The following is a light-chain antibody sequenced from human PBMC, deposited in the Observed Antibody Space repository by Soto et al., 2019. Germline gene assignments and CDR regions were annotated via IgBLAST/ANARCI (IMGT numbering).Light chain of an antibody. CDR3: CSYTTSNTRQIV. CDR1: SSDVGGYNY. J-gene: IGLJ1*01. Sequence: QSALTQPASVSGSPGQSITISCTGTSSDVGGYNYVSWYQHHPGKAPKLMFYDVSNRPSGVSNRFSGSKSGNTASLTISGLQPEDEADYYCCSYTTSNTRQIVFGTGTKLTVL. V-gene: IGLV2-14*03. CDR2: DVS.